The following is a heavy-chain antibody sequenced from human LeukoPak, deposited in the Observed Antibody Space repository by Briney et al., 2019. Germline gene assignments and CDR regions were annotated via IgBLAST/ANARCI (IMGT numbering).Heavy chain of an antibody. J-gene: IGHJ4*02. Sequence: SVKVSCKASGGTFSSYTISWVRQAPGQGLEWMGRIIPILGTANYAQKFQGRVTITADESTSTAYMELSSLRSEDTAVYYCAWGTGYCSSTSCSSYYFDYWGQGTLVTVSS. CDR3: AWGTGYCSSTSCSSYYFDY. CDR2: IIPILGTA. D-gene: IGHD2-2*01. V-gene: IGHV1-69*08. CDR1: GGTFSSYT.